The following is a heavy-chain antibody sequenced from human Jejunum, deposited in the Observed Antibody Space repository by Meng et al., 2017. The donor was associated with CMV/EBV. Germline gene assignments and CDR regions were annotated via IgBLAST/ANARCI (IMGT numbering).Heavy chain of an antibody. J-gene: IGHJ5*02. Sequence: SSGPYYWSWVRQAPGKGLEWIGYISYNGSTSYSPSLKTRIAMSIDTSKAQFSLKMSSVTAADTAVYYCVSFYYDRSGHNWCDPWGRGTLVTVSS. CDR1: SSGPYY. D-gene: IGHD3-22*01. V-gene: IGHV4-30-4*08. CDR2: ISYNGST. CDR3: VSFYYDRSGHNWCDP.